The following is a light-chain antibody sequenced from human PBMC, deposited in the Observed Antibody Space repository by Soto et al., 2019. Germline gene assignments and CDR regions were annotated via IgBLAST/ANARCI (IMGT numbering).Light chain of an antibody. V-gene: IGKV1-27*01. Sequence: IHISNSPSSLSASVGDRVTITCRASHGIRNYLAWYQQKPGKAPKLLIYAASTLQSGVPSRFSGSGSGADFTLTISSLQPEDVAAYYCQKYDSAPLTFGQGTKVDI. CDR2: AAS. J-gene: IGKJ1*01. CDR3: QKYDSAPLT. CDR1: HGIRNY.